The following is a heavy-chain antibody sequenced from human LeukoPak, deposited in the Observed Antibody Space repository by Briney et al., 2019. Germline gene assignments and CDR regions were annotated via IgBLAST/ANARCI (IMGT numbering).Heavy chain of an antibody. CDR2: IWHDGSHE. CDR1: GFTFNSYG. CDR3: AKDATEYGDSHFDW. J-gene: IGHJ4*02. Sequence: GGSLRLSCSASGFTFNSYGIHWVRRAPGKGLEWVAVIWHDGSHEYYADSAKGRFTISRDNSRNTVYLQMNSLRAEDTAVYYCAKDATEYGDSHFDWWGQGTRVTVSS. V-gene: IGHV3-33*06. D-gene: IGHD4-17*01.